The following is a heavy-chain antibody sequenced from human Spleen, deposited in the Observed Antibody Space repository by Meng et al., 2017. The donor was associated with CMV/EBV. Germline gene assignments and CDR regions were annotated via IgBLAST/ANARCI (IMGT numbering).Heavy chain of an antibody. CDR3: AKAFSASWYRGYYDD. J-gene: IGHJ4*02. Sequence: GGSLRLSCTASGFAFRSYAMSWVRQAPGRGLAWVSAITASGGSTYYADSIKGRFTVSRDNSKNTLYLQMNSLRAEDTAVYYCAKAFSASWYRGYYDDWGQGTLVTVSS. CDR2: ITASGGST. CDR1: GFAFRSYA. D-gene: IGHD6-13*01. V-gene: IGHV3-23*01.